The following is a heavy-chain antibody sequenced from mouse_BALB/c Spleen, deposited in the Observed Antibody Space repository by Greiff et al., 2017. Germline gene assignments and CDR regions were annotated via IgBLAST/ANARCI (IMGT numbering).Heavy chain of an antibody. J-gene: IGHJ4*01. V-gene: IGHV8-12*01. CDR2: IYWDDDK. CDR3: ARGLLNYYAMDY. Sequence: QVTLKESGPGILQPSQTLSLTCSFSGFSLSTSGMGVSWIRQPSGKGLEWLAHIYWDDDKRYNPSLKSRLTISKDTSSNQVFLKITSVDTADTATYYCARGLLNYYAMDYWGQGTSVTVSS. CDR1: GFSLSTSGMG. D-gene: IGHD1-1*01.